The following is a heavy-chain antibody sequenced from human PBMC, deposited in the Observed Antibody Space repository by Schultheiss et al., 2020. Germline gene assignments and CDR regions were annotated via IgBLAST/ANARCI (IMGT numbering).Heavy chain of an antibody. D-gene: IGHD2-2*01. CDR2: INHSGST. CDR3: ARDMPAAIQTSWFDP. CDR1: GGSISSYS. V-gene: IGHV4-59*12. Sequence: TLSLTCTVSGGSISSYSWSWIRQPPGKGLEWIGEINHSGSTNYDPSLKSRVTISVDTSKNQFSLKLSSVTAADTAVYYCARDMPAAIQTSWFDPWGQGTLVTVSS. J-gene: IGHJ5*02.